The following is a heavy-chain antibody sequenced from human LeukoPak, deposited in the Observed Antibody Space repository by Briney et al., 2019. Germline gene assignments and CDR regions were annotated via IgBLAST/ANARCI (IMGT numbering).Heavy chain of an antibody. J-gene: IGHJ4*02. V-gene: IGHV1-69*13. CDR3: AGIGSGSYYWDPTFDY. D-gene: IGHD3-10*01. Sequence: SVKVSCKASGYTFTSYAMNWVRQAPGQGLEWMGGIIPISGTANYAQKFQGRVTITADESTSTAYMELSSLRSEDTAVYYCAGIGSGSYYWDPTFDYWGQGTLVTVSS. CDR2: IIPISGTA. CDR1: GYTFTSYA.